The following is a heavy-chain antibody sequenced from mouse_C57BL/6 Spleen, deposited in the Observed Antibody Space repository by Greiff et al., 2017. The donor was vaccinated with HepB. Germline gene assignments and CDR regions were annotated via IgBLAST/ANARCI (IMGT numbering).Heavy chain of an antibody. CDR3: ARSRITTVGDY. J-gene: IGHJ2*01. CDR2: IDPSDSYT. D-gene: IGHD1-1*01. V-gene: IGHV1-59*01. Sequence: VQLQQPGAELVRPGTSVKLSCKASGYTFTSYWMHWVKQRPGQGLEWIGVIDPSDSYTNYNQKFKGKATLTVDTSSSTAYMQLSSLTSEDSAVYYCARSRITTVGDYWGQGTTLTVSS. CDR1: GYTFTSYW.